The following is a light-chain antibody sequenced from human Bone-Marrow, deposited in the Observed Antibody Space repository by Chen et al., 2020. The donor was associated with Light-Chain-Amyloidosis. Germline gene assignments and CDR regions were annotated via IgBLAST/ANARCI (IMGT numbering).Light chain of an antibody. CDR1: SSDVGGYNY. V-gene: IGLV2-8*01. CDR2: AVS. J-gene: IGLJ3*02. CDR3: SSYAGSNNLV. Sequence: QSALTQPPSASGSPGQSVTISCPGTSSDVGGYNYVSWYQHHPGKAPKPMIYAVSKRPSGVPDRFSGSKSGSTASLTVSGLQAEDEADYYCSSYAGSNNLVFGRGTKLTVL.